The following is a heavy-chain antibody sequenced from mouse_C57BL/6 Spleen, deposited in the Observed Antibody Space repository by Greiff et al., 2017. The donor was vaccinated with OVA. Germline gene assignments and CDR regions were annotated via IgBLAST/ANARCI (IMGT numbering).Heavy chain of an antibody. CDR3: ARSTVVATGFAY. Sequence: EVNVVESGGGLVKPGGSLKLSCAASGFTFSDYGMHWVRQAPEKGLEWVAYISSGSSTIYYADTVKGRFTISRDNAKNTLFLQMTSLRSEDTAMYYCARSTVVATGFAYWGQGTLVTVSA. CDR2: ISSGSSTI. J-gene: IGHJ3*01. V-gene: IGHV5-17*01. D-gene: IGHD1-1*01. CDR1: GFTFSDYG.